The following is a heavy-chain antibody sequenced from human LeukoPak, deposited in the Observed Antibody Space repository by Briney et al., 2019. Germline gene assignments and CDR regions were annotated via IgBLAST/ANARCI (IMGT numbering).Heavy chain of an antibody. V-gene: IGHV3-33*01. Sequence: GGSLRLSCAASGFTFNTFGMHWVRQAPGKGLEWVAVIWSDVSYKYYADSVKGRFTISRDDSKNTLYLEMNSLRAEDTAVYYCAGSTTVTTNNWFDPWGQGTLVTVSS. J-gene: IGHJ5*02. CDR3: AGSTTVTTNNWFDP. CDR2: IWSDVSYK. CDR1: GFTFNTFG. D-gene: IGHD4-17*01.